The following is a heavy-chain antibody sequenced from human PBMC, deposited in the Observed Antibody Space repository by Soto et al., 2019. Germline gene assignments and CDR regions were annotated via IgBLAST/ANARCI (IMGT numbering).Heavy chain of an antibody. CDR2: ISYDGSNK. D-gene: IGHD2-2*02. J-gene: IGHJ6*03. CDR1: GFTFSSYG. CDR3: AKILGYCSSTSCYRGPHYYMDV. Sequence: QVQLVESGGGVVQPGRSLRLSCAASGFTFSSYGMHWVRQAPGKGLEWVAVISYDGSNKYYADSVKGRFTISRDNSKNTLYLQMNSLRAEDTAVYYCAKILGYCSSTSCYRGPHYYMDVWGKGTTVTVSS. V-gene: IGHV3-30*18.